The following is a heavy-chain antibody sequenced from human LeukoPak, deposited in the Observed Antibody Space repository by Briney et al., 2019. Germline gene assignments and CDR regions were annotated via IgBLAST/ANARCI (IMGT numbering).Heavy chain of an antibody. Sequence: GGSLKISCQGSGYSFTSYWIGWVRPMPGKGLEWMGIIYPGDSDTRYSPSFQGQVTISADKSISTAYLQWSSLKASDTAMYYCARHEGSGLQTGWFDPWGQGTLVTVSS. CDR3: ARHEGSGLQTGWFDP. J-gene: IGHJ5*02. V-gene: IGHV5-51*01. CDR1: GYSFTSYW. D-gene: IGHD5-24*01. CDR2: IYPGDSDT.